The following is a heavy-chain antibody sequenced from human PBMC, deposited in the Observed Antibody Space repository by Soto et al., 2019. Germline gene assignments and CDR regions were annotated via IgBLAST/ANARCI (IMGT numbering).Heavy chain of an antibody. CDR3: ARVAGFVGSVWDRRLGMDV. J-gene: IGHJ6*02. CDR2: INHSGST. D-gene: IGHD3-16*01. V-gene: IGHV4-34*01. CDR1: GGSFSGYY. Sequence: QVQLQQWGAGLLKPSETLSLTCAVYGGSFSGYYWSWIRQPPGKGLEWIGEINHSGSTNYNPSLKTRVTISLDTSKNQSALTLSSVAAADTAVYYCARVAGFVGSVWDRRLGMDVWGQGTTVTVSS.